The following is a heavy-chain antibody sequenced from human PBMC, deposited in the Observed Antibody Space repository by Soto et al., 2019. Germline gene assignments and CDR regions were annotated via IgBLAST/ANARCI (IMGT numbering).Heavy chain of an antibody. CDR2: ISYDGSNK. CDR1: GFTFSSYG. J-gene: IGHJ5*02. V-gene: IGHV3-30*18. Sequence: PGGSLRLSCAASGFTFSSYGMHWVRQAPGKGLEWVAVISYDGSNKYYADSVKGRFTISRDNSKNTLYLQMNSLRAEDTAVYYCAKATSAKVDIVATRWSFRPDPWGQGTLVTVSS. CDR3: AKATSAKVDIVATRWSFRPDP. D-gene: IGHD5-12*01.